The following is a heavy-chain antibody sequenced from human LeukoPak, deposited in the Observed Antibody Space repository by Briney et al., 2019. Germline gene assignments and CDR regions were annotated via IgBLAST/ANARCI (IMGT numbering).Heavy chain of an antibody. CDR2: ISSSGSTI. CDR3: ARGGYCSGGSCYGDLDY. CDR1: GFTFSSYE. Sequence: GGSLRLSCAASGFTFSSYEMNWVRQAPGKGLEWVSYISSSGSTIYYADSVKGRFTISRDNAKNSLYLQMNSLRAEDTAVYYCARGGYCSGGSCYGDLDYWGQGTLVTVSS. J-gene: IGHJ4*02. V-gene: IGHV3-48*03. D-gene: IGHD2-15*01.